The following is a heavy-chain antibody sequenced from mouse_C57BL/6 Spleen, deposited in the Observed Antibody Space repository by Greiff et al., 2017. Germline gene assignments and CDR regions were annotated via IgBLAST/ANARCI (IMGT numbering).Heavy chain of an antibody. J-gene: IGHJ2*01. CDR3: AKAGLRRGGYYFDY. CDR2: IYPSDSET. V-gene: IGHV1-61*01. CDR1: GYTFTGYW. D-gene: IGHD2-4*01. Sequence: VQLQQPGAELVRPGSSVKLSCKASGYTFTGYWMDWVKQRPGQGLEWIGNIYPSDSETHYNQKFKDKATLTVDQSSSTAYMQRSSLTSEDAAVYYCAKAGLRRGGYYFDYWGKGTTLTVSS.